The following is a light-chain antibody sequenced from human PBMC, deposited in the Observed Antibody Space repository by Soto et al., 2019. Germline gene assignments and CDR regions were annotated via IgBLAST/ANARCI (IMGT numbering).Light chain of an antibody. CDR2: RND. CDR1: GSNIGSNY. J-gene: IGLJ3*02. V-gene: IGLV1-47*01. Sequence: VLTQPPSASGTPGQRVTISCSGSGSNIGSNYVYWYRQLPGTAPNVLIYRNDERPSGVPDRFSGSKSGSSASLAISGLRSEDEADYYCSAWDDSLSGPVFGRGTKLTVL. CDR3: SAWDDSLSGPV.